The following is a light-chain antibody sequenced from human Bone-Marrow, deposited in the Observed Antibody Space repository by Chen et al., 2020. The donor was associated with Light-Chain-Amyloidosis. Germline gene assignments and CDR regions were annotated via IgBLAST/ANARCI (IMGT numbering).Light chain of an antibody. V-gene: IGLV2-14*01. Sequence: QSALTQPASVSGSPGQSITISCTGTSSDVCGDNHFSWYQQHPDKAPKLMIYEFTNRPSWVTDRCTGAKTDNTASLNNSGLQTEDEADYCCSSYTITNTLVFGRGTRVTVL. CDR2: EFT. J-gene: IGLJ1*01. CDR1: SSDVCGDNH. CDR3: SSYTITNTLV.